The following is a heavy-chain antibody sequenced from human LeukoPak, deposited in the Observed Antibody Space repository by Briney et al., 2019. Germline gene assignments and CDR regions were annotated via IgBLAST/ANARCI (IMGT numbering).Heavy chain of an antibody. CDR3: ARGLFGPDY. CDR2: INNDGSNT. J-gene: IGHJ4*02. CDR1: GFTFSSHW. V-gene: IGHV3-74*01. D-gene: IGHD3-22*01. Sequence: GGSLRLSCAASGFTFSSHWMHWVSQAPGKGLVWVSRINNDGSNTVYADSVKGRFTISRDNAKNTLYLQMNSLRAEDTAVYYCARGLFGPDYWGQGTLVTVSS.